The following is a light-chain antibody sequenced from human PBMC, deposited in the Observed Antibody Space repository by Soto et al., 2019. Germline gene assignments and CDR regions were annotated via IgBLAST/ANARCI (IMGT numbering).Light chain of an antibody. J-gene: IGLJ2*01. Sequence: QPVLTQSPSASASLGASVKLTCTLSSSHSNSGIEWHQQQPEKGPRYLMKLNSDGSHSKGDGIPDRFSGSSSGAERYLTSSSLQSEDEADYYCQTWDTGIRVFGGGTKLTVL. CDR2: LNSDGSH. CDR1: SSHSNSG. V-gene: IGLV4-69*01. CDR3: QTWDTGIRV.